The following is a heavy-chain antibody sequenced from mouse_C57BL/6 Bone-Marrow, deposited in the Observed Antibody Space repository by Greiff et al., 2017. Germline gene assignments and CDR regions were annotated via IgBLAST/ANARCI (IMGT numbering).Heavy chain of an antibody. D-gene: IGHD1-1*01. V-gene: IGHV1-50*01. Sequence: QVQLQQPGAELVKPGASVKLSCKASGYTFTSYWMQWVKQRPGQGLEWIGEIDPSDSYTNYNQKFKGQATVTVDTSSSTAYMQLSSLTSEDSAVYYCAREDYYGSSSAWFAYWGQGTLVTVSA. CDR3: AREDYYGSSSAWFAY. CDR1: GYTFTSYW. J-gene: IGHJ3*01. CDR2: IDPSDSYT.